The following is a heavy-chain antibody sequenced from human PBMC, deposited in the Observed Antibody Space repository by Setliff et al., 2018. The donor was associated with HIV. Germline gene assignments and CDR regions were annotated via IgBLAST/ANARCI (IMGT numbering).Heavy chain of an antibody. Sequence: SETLSLTCTVSGASISSYYWSWIRQPPGKGLEWIGYIYYSGSTNYNPSLKSRVTISVDTSKNQFSLKLSSVTAADTAVYYCARHKSQPYYFDYWG. CDR3: ARHKSQPYYFDY. CDR2: IYYSGST. V-gene: IGHV4-59*08. J-gene: IGHJ4*01. CDR1: GASISSYY.